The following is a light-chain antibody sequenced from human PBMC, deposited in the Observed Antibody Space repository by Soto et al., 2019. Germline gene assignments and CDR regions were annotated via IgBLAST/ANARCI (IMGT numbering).Light chain of an antibody. CDR3: ATWDDSLNGVV. CDR1: SSNVGRNI. Sequence: QSVLTQPPSASGTPGQRVTISCFGSSSNVGRNIVSWYQHLPGTNPKLLFYSNSQRPSGVPDRFSGSKSGTSASLAISGLQSEDEADYFCATWDDSLNGVVFGGGTKLTVL. CDR2: SNS. J-gene: IGLJ3*02. V-gene: IGLV1-44*01.